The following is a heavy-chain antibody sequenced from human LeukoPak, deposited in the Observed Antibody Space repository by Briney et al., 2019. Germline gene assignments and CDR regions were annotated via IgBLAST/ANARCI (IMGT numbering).Heavy chain of an antibody. D-gene: IGHD3-10*01. CDR2: ISGSGGST. CDR3: AKGALLLWFGFDY. CDR1: GFTFSSYG. J-gene: IGHJ4*02. V-gene: IGHV3-23*01. Sequence: GGSLRLSCAASGFTFSSYGMSWVRQAPGKGLEWVSTISGSGGSTYYADSVKGRFAISRDNSKTTLYLQMNSLRAEDSAVYYCAKGALLLWFGFDYWGQGTLVTVSS.